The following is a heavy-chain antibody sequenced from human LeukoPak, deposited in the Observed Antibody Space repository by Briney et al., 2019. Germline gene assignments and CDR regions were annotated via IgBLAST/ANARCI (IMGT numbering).Heavy chain of an antibody. Sequence: TPQTLSLTCTVSGGFINSSSYYWGWIRQPPGKGLEWIGSIYYSGTSYYNPSLKRRVTISVDTSKNQFSLKLTSVTAADTAVYYCARQEGGAARGNFDYWGQGTLVTVSS. J-gene: IGHJ4*02. CDR3: ARQEGGAARGNFDY. D-gene: IGHD6-6*01. V-gene: IGHV4-39*01. CDR1: GGFINSSSYY. CDR2: IYYSGTS.